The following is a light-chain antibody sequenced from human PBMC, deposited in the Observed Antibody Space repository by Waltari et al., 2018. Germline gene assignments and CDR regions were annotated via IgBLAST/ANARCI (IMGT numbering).Light chain of an antibody. J-gene: IGKJ1*01. Sequence: DIVMTQSPDSLAVSLGERATINCKSSQSVLHSSNNKNYLAWYQQKPGQPPKLLIYWASTRESGVPDRFGGSGSGTDFTLTISSLQAEDVAVYYCQQYYSTCQFGQGTKVELK. CDR3: QQYYSTCQ. CDR1: QSVLHSSNNKNY. CDR2: WAS. V-gene: IGKV4-1*01.